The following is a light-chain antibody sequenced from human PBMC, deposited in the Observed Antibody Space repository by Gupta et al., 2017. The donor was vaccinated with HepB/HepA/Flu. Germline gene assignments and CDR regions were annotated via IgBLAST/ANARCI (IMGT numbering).Light chain of an antibody. V-gene: IGKV3-11*01. Sequence: IVLTQSPATLSLSPGERATLSCRASQSVSSYLAWYQQKPGQAPRLLIYDASNRATGIPARFSGSGSGTDFTLTISSLEPEDFAVYYCQQRSNWPPDITFGPGTKVDIK. CDR3: QQRSNWPPDIT. CDR1: QSVSSY. CDR2: DAS. J-gene: IGKJ3*01.